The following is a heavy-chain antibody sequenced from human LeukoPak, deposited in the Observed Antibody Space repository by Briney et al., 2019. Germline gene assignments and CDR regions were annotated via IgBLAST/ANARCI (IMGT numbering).Heavy chain of an antibody. J-gene: IGHJ4*02. Sequence: SETLSLTCTVSGGSISSYYWSWIRQPPGKGLEWIGYISYSGSTNYNPSLKSRVTISVDTSKNQFSLKLSSVTAADTAVYYCAREAYRGSYYYGSGSYSGLDYWGQGTLVTVSS. V-gene: IGHV4-59*01. CDR3: AREAYRGSYYYGSGSYSGLDY. D-gene: IGHD3-10*01. CDR2: ISYSGST. CDR1: GGSISSYY.